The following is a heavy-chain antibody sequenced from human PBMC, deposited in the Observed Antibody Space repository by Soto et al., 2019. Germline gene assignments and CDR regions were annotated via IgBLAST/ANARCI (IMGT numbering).Heavy chain of an antibody. Sequence: QVQLVQSGAEVKKPGSSVKVSCKASGGTFSSYAISWVRQAPGQGLEWMGGIIPIFGTANYAQKFQGRVTITADESTSTAYMELSSLRSEYTAVYYCARGRYDFWSGYHYYYYGMDVWGQGTKVTVAS. CDR1: GGTFSSYA. D-gene: IGHD3-3*01. V-gene: IGHV1-69*01. CDR2: IIPIFGTA. CDR3: ARGRYDFWSGYHYYYYGMDV. J-gene: IGHJ6*02.